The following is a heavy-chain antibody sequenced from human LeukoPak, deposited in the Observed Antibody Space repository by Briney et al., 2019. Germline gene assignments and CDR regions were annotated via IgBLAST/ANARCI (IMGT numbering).Heavy chain of an antibody. J-gene: IGHJ4*02. CDR1: AFTFSNYT. CDR2: ISYDGSNE. CDR3: ARIPRTWLRFPYFDY. D-gene: IGHD5-12*01. V-gene: IGHV3-30-3*01. Sequence: PGGSLRLSCAASAFTFSNYTMHWVRQAPGKGLGLVAVISYDGSNEYYADSVKGRFTISRDNSKNTLYLQMNSLRGEDTAVYYCARIPRTWLRFPYFDYWGQGTLVTVSS.